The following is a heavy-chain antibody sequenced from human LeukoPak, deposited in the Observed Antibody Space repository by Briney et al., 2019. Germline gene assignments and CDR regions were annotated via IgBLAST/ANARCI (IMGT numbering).Heavy chain of an antibody. Sequence: GASVKVSCKASGYSFTSHYMHWVRQAPGQGLEWMGWMNPNSGNTGYAQKFQGRVTITRNTSISTAYMELSSLRSEDTAVYYCARGRTTVVTNYYYYNMDVWGKGTTVTVSS. CDR1: GYSFTSHY. V-gene: IGHV1-8*03. D-gene: IGHD4-23*01. CDR2: MNPNSGNT. CDR3: ARGRTTVVTNYYYYNMDV. J-gene: IGHJ6*03.